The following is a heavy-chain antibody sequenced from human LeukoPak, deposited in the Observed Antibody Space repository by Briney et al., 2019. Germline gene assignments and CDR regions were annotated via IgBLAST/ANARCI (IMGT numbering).Heavy chain of an antibody. CDR2: ISYDGSNK. CDR1: GFTFSSYA. CDR3: ARLIINQVGDYYDSSNADY. D-gene: IGHD3-22*01. V-gene: IGHV3-30*04. Sequence: PGGSLRLSCAASGFTFSSYAMHWVRQAPGKGLEGVAVISYDGSNKYYADSVKGRFTISRDNSKNTLYLQMTSLRAEDTAVYYCARLIINQVGDYYDSSNADYWGQGTLVTVSS. J-gene: IGHJ4*02.